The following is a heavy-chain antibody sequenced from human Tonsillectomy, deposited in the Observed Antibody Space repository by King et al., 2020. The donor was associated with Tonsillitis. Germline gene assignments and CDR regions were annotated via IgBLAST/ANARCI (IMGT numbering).Heavy chain of an antibody. CDR2: INSDGSSK. V-gene: IGHV3-74*01. CDR1: GFTFSSYW. CDR3: ARGYCGGDCSAPYYFYYGMDV. Sequence: VQLVEAGGGLVQPGGSLRLYCAASGFTFSSYWMHWVRQAPGKGLVWVSGINSDGSSKSYVDSVKGRFTISRDNAKSTLYLQMNSLRAEDTAVYYCARGYCGGDCSAPYYFYYGMDVWGQGTTVPVSS. J-gene: IGHJ6*02. D-gene: IGHD2-21*02.